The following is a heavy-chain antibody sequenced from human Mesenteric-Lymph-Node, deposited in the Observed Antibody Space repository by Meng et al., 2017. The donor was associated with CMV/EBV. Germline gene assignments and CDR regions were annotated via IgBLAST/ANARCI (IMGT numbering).Heavy chain of an antibody. V-gene: IGHV3-74*01. CDR3: ARYCGFFTYYFDY. CDR2: INSDGSSA. D-gene: IGHD3-16*01. J-gene: IGHJ4*02. Sequence: GESLKISCAASGFTFSSYWMHWVRQAPGKGLVWVSRINSDGSSASYADSVKGRFTISRDNSKNTLYLQMNSLRAEDTAVYYCARYCGFFTYYFDYWGQGTLVTVSS. CDR1: GFTFSSYW.